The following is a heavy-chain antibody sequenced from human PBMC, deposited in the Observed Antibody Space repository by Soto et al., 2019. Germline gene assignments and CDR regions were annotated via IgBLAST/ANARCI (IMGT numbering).Heavy chain of an antibody. CDR2: INHSGSA. Sequence: SETLSLTCIVYGGSFSGYSWSWIRQPPGKGLEWIGEINHSGSANYNPSLKSRVTISGDTSKNEFSLKLSSVTAADTAVYYCARGKIFRYFDSLSHNAMDVWGQGTTVTVSS. CDR1: GGSFSGYS. V-gene: IGHV4-34*01. CDR3: ARGKIFRYFDSLSHNAMDV. D-gene: IGHD3-9*01. J-gene: IGHJ6*01.